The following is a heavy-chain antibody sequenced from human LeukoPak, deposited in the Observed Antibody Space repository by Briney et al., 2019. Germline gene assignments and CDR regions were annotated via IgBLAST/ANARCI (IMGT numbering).Heavy chain of an antibody. CDR2: IHPGDSDT. Sequence: GESLKISCEGSGSSFTSYWSGWVRQMPGKGLEGMEIIHPGDSDTRYSPSFQGQVTISADKSISHAYLQWSSLKASDTAMYYCARYHDYGVYFDYWGQGTLVTVSS. V-gene: IGHV5-51*01. J-gene: IGHJ4*02. CDR3: ARYHDYGVYFDY. CDR1: GSSFTSYW. D-gene: IGHD4-17*01.